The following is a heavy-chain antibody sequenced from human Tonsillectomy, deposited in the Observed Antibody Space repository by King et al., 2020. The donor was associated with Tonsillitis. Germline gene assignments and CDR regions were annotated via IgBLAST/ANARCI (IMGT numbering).Heavy chain of an antibody. CDR1: GFTFSSYG. D-gene: IGHD3-22*01. V-gene: IGHV3-33*05. CDR3: ARGDDSSGYYWSFDY. J-gene: IGHJ4*02. Sequence: VQLVQSGGGVVQPGRSLRLSCAASGFTFSSYGMHWVRQAPGKGLEWVAVISYDGTNKYYADSVKGRFTISRDNSKNTLFLRMNSLRAEDTAVYYCARGDDSSGYYWSFDYWGQGTLVTVSS. CDR2: ISYDGTNK.